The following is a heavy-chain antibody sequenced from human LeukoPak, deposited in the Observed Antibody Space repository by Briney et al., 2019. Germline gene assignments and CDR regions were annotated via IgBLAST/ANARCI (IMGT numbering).Heavy chain of an antibody. CDR1: GLTFNSHS. CDR3: AKLSLSGRSQSADY. Sequence: GGSLRLSCVASGLTFNSHSVSWVRQAPGMGPEWVSVVSTNGDVTFYADSVKGRFTISRDNSKNTLFLQMNSLRAEDTAVYYCAKLSLSGRSQSADYWGQGTLVTVSS. V-gene: IGHV3-23*01. CDR2: VSTNGDVT. J-gene: IGHJ4*02. D-gene: IGHD3-10*01.